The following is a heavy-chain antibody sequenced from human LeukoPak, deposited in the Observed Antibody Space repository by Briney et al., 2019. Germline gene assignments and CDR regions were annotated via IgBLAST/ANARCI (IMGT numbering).Heavy chain of an antibody. V-gene: IGHV5-51*01. CDR3: ATRYSYGYGGDYYYMDV. CDR2: IYPGDSDT. CDR1: GYSFTGYW. Sequence: GESLKISCKGSGYSFTGYWIGWVRQMPGKGLEWMGIIYPGDSDTRYSPSFQGQVTISADKSISTAYLQWSSLKASDTAMYYCATRYSYGYGGDYYYMDVWGKGTTVTVSS. J-gene: IGHJ6*03. D-gene: IGHD5-18*01.